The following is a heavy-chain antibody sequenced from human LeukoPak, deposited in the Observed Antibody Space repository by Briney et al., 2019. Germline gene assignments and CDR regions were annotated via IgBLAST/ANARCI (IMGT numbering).Heavy chain of an antibody. J-gene: IGHJ4*02. CDR1: GGSVSSGSYY. CDR3: ATEGGGSIGN. Sequence: SETLSLTCTVSGGSVSSGSYYWSWIRQPPGKGLEWIGYIYYSGSTNYNPSLKSRVTISVDTSKNQFSLKLSSVTAADTAVYYCATEGGGSIGNWGQGTLVTVSS. CDR2: IYYSGST. D-gene: IGHD3-16*01. V-gene: IGHV4-61*01.